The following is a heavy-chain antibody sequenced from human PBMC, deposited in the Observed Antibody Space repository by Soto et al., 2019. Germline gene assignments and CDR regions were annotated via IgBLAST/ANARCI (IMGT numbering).Heavy chain of an antibody. CDR1: GYTFTSYY. CDR2: INPSGGST. V-gene: IGHV1-46*01. J-gene: IGHJ4*02. D-gene: IGHD3-22*01. CDR3: ARDPLSGDSSGYYYDPAFDY. Sequence: ASVKVSCKASGYTFTSYYMHWVRQAPGQGLEWMGIINPSGGSTSYAQKFQGRVTMTRDTSTSTVYMELSSLRSEDTAVYYCARDPLSGDSSGYYYDPAFDYWGQGTLVTVSS.